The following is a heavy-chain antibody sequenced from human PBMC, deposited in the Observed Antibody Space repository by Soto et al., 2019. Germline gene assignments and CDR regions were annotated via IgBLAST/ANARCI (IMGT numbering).Heavy chain of an antibody. J-gene: IGHJ6*03. Sequence: ASGKVSFRASGYTFRSYGISWVRQAPGQGLEWMGWISGYNGNTHYSQKFQGKVTMTTDTSTSTAYMELRNLRSDDTAVYYCAKADSNYAGRFSYYYMDVWGTGTMVTVSS. CDR3: AKADSNYAGRFSYYYMDV. D-gene: IGHD4-4*01. CDR1: GYTFRSYG. V-gene: IGHV1-18*01. CDR2: ISGYNGNT.